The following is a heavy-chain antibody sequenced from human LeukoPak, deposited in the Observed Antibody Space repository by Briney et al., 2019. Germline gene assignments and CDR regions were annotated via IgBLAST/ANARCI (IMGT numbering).Heavy chain of an antibody. CDR3: ARGGEDYYGSGSYGLGYYYYGMDV. D-gene: IGHD3-10*01. V-gene: IGHV4-59*01. Sequence: PSETLSLTCTVSGGSISNYYWSWIRQPPGKGLEWIGYIYYRGSTNYNPSLKSRVTISVDTSKNQFSLKLSSVTAADTAVYYCARGGEDYYGSGSYGLGYYYYGMDVWGQGTTVTVSS. CDR2: IYYRGST. J-gene: IGHJ6*02. CDR1: GGSISNYY.